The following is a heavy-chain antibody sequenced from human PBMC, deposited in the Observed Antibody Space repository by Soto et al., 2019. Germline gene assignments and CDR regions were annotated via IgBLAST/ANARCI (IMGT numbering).Heavy chain of an antibody. CDR3: ARGRGAAADYFDF. J-gene: IGHJ4*02. CDR1: GFTFSEYY. CDR2: ISSSTSHT. D-gene: IGHD6-13*01. Sequence: QVQLVESGGGLVKPGGSLRLSCAVSGFTFSEYYMTWIRQAPGTGLEWVSYISSSTSHTNYADSVKGRFTISRDNAKNSLFLQMNSLRAEDTAVYYCARGRGAAADYFDFWGQGTLVTVSS. V-gene: IGHV3-11*05.